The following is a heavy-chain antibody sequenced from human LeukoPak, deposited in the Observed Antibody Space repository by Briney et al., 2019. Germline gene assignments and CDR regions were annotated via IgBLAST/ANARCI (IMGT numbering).Heavy chain of an antibody. V-gene: IGHV1-2*06. D-gene: IGHD6-19*01. Sequence: ASGKVSCKASGYTFTGDYMHWVRQAPGQGLEWMGRINPNSCGTNYAQKFQGRVTMTRDTSISTAYRELSRLRSDDTAVYYCARDRQWLYSGPYFDYWGQGTLVTVSS. CDR2: INPNSCGT. CDR3: ARDRQWLYSGPYFDY. J-gene: IGHJ4*02. CDR1: GYTFTGDY.